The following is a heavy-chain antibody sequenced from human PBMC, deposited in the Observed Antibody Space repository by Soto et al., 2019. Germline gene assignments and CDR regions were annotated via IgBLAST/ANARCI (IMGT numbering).Heavy chain of an antibody. V-gene: IGHV4-59*01. Sequence: QVQLQESGPGLVKPSETLSLTCTVSGGSISSDSWSWIRQSPVKALEWIGYSYYNGVTKYNPSLKSRVTMSVDTSQNQFSLRLTSVTAADTAVYYCARRSRSSSGWYFLDYWGQGTLVTVSS. J-gene: IGHJ4*02. CDR3: ARRSRSSSGWYFLDY. CDR2: SYYNGVT. CDR1: GGSISSDS. D-gene: IGHD6-19*01.